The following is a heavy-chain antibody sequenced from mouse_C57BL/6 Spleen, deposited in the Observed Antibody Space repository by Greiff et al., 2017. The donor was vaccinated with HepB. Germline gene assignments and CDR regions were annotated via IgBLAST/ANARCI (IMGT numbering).Heavy chain of an antibody. CDR2: ISSGGSYT. Sequence: EVHLVESGGDLVKPGGSLKLSCAASGFTFSSYGMSWVRQTPDKRLEWVATISSGGSYTYYPDSVKGRFTISRDNAKNTLYLQMSSLKSEDTAMYYCARRHYDYAMDYWGQGTSVTVSS. D-gene: IGHD1-1*01. J-gene: IGHJ4*01. CDR3: ARRHYDYAMDY. CDR1: GFTFSSYG. V-gene: IGHV5-6*01.